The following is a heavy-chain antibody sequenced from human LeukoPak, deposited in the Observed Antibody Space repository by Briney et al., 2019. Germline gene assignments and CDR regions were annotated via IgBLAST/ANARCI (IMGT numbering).Heavy chain of an antibody. CDR1: GYTITIYA. D-gene: IGHD2-2*01. CDR2: INADDGNT. V-gene: IGHV1-3*01. CDR3: ARGIVVQPSANWFDP. Sequence: ASVKVSCKTSGYTITIYAIHWVCQAPGQRLEWMGLINADDGNTRYSQRFQGRVTITRDTSANTAYMELSSLRFEDTAVYYCARGIVVQPSANWFDPWGQGTPVTVSS. J-gene: IGHJ5*02.